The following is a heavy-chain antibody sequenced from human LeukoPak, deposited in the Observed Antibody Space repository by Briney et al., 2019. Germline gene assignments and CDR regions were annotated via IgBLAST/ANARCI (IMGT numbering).Heavy chain of an antibody. V-gene: IGHV3-30*03. CDR3: AVSYFYYYGMDV. CDR1: GFTFSSYG. Sequence: GGSLRLSCAASGFTFSSYGMHWVRQAPGKGLEWVAVISYDGSNKYYADSVKGRFTISRDNSKNTLYLQMNSLRAEDTAVYYCAVSYFYYYGMDVWGQGTTVTVSS. CDR2: ISYDGSNK. J-gene: IGHJ6*02.